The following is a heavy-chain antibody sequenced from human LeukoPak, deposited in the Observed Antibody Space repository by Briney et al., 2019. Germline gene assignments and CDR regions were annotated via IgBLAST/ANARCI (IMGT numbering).Heavy chain of an antibody. CDR3: AVAYYYDSSGYYYPDY. CDR2: ISAYNGNT. J-gene: IGHJ4*02. D-gene: IGHD3-22*01. V-gene: IGHV1-18*01. CDR1: GYTFTSYG. Sequence: ASVKVSCKASGYTFTSYGISWVRQAPGQGLEWMGWISAYNGNTNYAQKLQGRVTMTTDTSTSTAYMELRSQRSDDTAVYYCAVAYYYDSSGYYYPDYWGQGTLVTVSS.